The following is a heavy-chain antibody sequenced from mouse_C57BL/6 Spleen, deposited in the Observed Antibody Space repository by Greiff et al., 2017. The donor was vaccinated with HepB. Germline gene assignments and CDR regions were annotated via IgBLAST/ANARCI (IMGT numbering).Heavy chain of an antibody. V-gene: IGHV1-50*01. D-gene: IGHD2-4*01. Sequence: QVQLQQPGAELVKPGASVKLSCKASGYTFTSYWMQWVKQRPGQGLEWIGKIDPSDSYTNYNQKFKGKATLTVDTSSSTAYMQLSSLTSEDSAVYYCARGGGLRRGYAMDYWGQGTSVTVSS. CDR2: IDPSDSYT. CDR3: ARGGGLRRGYAMDY. J-gene: IGHJ4*01. CDR1: GYTFTSYW.